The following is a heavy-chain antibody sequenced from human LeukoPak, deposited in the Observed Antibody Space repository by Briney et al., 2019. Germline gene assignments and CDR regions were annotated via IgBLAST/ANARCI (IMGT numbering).Heavy chain of an antibody. CDR3: ARGRSFNYNDNRSHYPY. Sequence: GGSLRLSCAASGFTFSSYDFHRVRQVPGYGLEWVSGIGTLGDTYYLGSVKGRFTISRENAKNSLYLQMNSLRAGDTAVYYCARGRSFNYNDNRSHYPYWGQGTVVTVSS. CDR2: IGTLGDT. CDR1: GFTFSSYD. V-gene: IGHV3-13*01. J-gene: IGHJ4*02. D-gene: IGHD3-22*01.